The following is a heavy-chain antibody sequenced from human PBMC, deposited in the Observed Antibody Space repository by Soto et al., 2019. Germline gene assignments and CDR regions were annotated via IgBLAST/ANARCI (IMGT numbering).Heavy chain of an antibody. Sequence: PGGSLRLSCSASGFTFSSYAMHWVRQAPGKGLEYVSAISSNGGSTYYADSVKGRFTISRDNSKNTLYLQMSSLRAEDTAVYYCVKDATIVRGVHDYWGQVTLVTVSS. CDR1: GFTFSSYA. CDR3: VKDATIVRGVHDY. V-gene: IGHV3-64D*06. D-gene: IGHD3-10*01. J-gene: IGHJ4*02. CDR2: ISSNGGST.